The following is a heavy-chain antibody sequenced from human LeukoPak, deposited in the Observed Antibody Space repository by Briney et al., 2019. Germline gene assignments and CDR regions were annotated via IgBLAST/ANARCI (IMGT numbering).Heavy chain of an antibody. Sequence: ASVKVSCKASGYTFTSYDINWVRQAPGQGLEWMGIINPSGGSTSYAQKFQGRVTMTRDTSTSTVHMELSSLRSEDTAVYYCARDSDQLPLDYWGQGTLVTVSS. CDR2: INPSGGST. V-gene: IGHV1-46*01. CDR3: ARDSDQLPLDY. CDR1: GYTFTSYD. J-gene: IGHJ4*02. D-gene: IGHD5-24*01.